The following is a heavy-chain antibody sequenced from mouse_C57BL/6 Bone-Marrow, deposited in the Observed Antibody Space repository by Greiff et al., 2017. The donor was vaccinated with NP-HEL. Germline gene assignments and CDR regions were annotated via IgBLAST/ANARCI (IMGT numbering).Heavy chain of an antibody. V-gene: IGHV5-17*01. D-gene: IGHD2-4*01. CDR1: GFTFSDYG. Sequence: DVKLVESGGGLVKPGGSLKLSCAASGFTFSDYGMHWVRQAPEKGLEWVAYISSGSSTIYYADTVKGRFTISRDNAKNTLFLQMTSLRSEDTAMYYCARATVYYDYDVGFAYWGQGTLVTVSA. J-gene: IGHJ3*01. CDR2: ISSGSSTI. CDR3: ARATVYYDYDVGFAY.